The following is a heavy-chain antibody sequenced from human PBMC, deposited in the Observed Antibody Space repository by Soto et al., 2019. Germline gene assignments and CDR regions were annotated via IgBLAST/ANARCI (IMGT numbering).Heavy chain of an antibody. CDR3: TTLWPTLGAYYYYYYGMDV. V-gene: IGHV3-73*02. Sequence: EVQLVESGGGLVQPGGSLKLSCAASGFTFSGSAMHWVRQASGKGLEWVGRIRSKANSYATAYAASVKGRFTISRDDSKSTAYLQMNSLKTEDTAVYYCTTLWPTLGAYYYYYYGMDVWGQGTTVTVSS. CDR1: GFTFSGSA. D-gene: IGHD1-26*01. CDR2: IRSKANSYAT. J-gene: IGHJ6*02.